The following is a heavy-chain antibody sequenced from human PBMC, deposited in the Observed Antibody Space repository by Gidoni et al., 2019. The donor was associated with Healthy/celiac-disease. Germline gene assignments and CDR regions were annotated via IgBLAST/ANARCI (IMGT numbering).Heavy chain of an antibody. V-gene: IGHV4-34*01. CDR1: GGSFSGYY. Sequence: QVQLQQWGAGLLTPSETLSLTCAVYGGSFSGYYWSWIRQPPGKGLEWIGEINHSGSTNYNPSLKSRVTISVDTSKNQFSLKLSSVTAADTAVYYCARVPTTVTLDYWGQGTLVTVSS. J-gene: IGHJ4*02. CDR3: ARVPTTVTLDY. CDR2: INHSGST. D-gene: IGHD4-17*01.